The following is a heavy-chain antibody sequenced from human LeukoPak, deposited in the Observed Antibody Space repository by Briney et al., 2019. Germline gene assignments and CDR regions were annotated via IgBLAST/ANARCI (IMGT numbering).Heavy chain of an antibody. CDR1: GFTFTGYY. D-gene: IGHD3-16*01. Sequence: ASVKVSCKASGFTFTGYYMHWVRQAPGQGLEWMGWMSPKSGNTDYAQKFQDRVTMTRNTSINTAYLELSSLRSDDTAVYFCARGVGGLGNMDVWGKGTTVIISS. CDR2: MSPKSGNT. CDR3: ARGVGGLGNMDV. V-gene: IGHV1-8*02. J-gene: IGHJ6*03.